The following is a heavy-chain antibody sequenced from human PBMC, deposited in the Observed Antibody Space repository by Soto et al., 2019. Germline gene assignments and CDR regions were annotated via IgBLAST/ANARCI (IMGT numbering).Heavy chain of an antibody. Sequence: PSETLSLTCTVSGESISSSSYYWGWIRQPPGKGFEWIGSIYYSGRTYYNPSFKSRVTISIDTSKNQFSLKLSSVTATDTAVYYCARQRTTVVTQAYFDHWGQGALVTVSS. CDR2: IYYSGRT. D-gene: IGHD2-21*02. J-gene: IGHJ4*02. CDR3: ARQRTTVVTQAYFDH. V-gene: IGHV4-39*01. CDR1: GESISSSSYY.